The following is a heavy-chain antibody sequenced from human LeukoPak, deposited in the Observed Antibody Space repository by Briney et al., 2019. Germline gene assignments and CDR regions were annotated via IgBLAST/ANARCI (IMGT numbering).Heavy chain of an antibody. CDR3: TTITVASHFDY. D-gene: IGHD6-19*01. Sequence: PGGSLRLSCAASGFSFSSYDMYWVRQAPGKGLEWVAFIRYDGNNKYYADSVKGRFTISRDNSESTLYLQLNSPRAEDTAVYYCTTITVASHFDYWGPGTLVTVSS. J-gene: IGHJ4*02. V-gene: IGHV3-30*02. CDR2: IRYDGNNK. CDR1: GFSFSSYD.